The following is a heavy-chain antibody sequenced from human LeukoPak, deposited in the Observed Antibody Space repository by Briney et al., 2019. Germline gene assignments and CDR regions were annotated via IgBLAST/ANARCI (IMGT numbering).Heavy chain of an antibody. J-gene: IGHJ5*02. CDR3: ARGLTYYYDSSGQNWFDP. CDR1: GGSISSYY. V-gene: IGHV4-59*08. CDR2: IYYSGST. D-gene: IGHD3-22*01. Sequence: PSETLSLTCTVSGGSISSYYWSWIRQPPGKGLEWIGYIYYSGSTNYNPSLKSRVTISVDTSKNQFSLKLSSVTAADTAVYYCARGLTYYYDSSGQNWFDPWGQGTLVTVSS.